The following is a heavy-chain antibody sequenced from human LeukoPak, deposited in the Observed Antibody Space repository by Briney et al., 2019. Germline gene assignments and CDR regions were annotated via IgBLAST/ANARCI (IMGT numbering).Heavy chain of an antibody. CDR3: ASTYYDFWSGYLGYFDY. Sequence: SETLSLTCAVSGCSISSGYYWGRIRQPPGKGLEWIGSIYHSGSTYYNPSLKSRVTISVDTSKNQFSLKLSSVTAADTAVYYCASTYYDFWSGYLGYFDYWGQGTLVTVSS. D-gene: IGHD3-3*01. CDR1: GCSISSGYY. CDR2: IYHSGST. V-gene: IGHV4-38-2*01. J-gene: IGHJ4*02.